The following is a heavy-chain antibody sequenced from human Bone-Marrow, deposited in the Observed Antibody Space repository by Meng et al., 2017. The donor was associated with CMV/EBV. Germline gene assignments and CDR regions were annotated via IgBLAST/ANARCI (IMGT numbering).Heavy chain of an antibody. Sequence: SETLSLTCTASGGSISSYYWSWIRQPAGKGLEWIGRIYTSGSTNYNPSLKSRVSISVDTSKNQFSLKLSSVTAADTAVYYCARGRGYANNFDYWGQGTLVTVSS. D-gene: IGHD6-25*01. CDR2: IYTSGST. J-gene: IGHJ4*02. V-gene: IGHV4-4*07. CDR3: ARGRGYANNFDY. CDR1: GGSISSYY.